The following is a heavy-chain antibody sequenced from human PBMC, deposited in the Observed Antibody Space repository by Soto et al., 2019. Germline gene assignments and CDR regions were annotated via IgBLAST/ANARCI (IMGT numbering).Heavy chain of an antibody. V-gene: IGHV1-18*01. D-gene: IGHD3-9*01. Sequence: GASVKVSCKASGYTFTSYGISWVRQAPGQGLEWMGWISAYNGNTNYAQKLQGRVTMTTDTSTSTAYMELRSLRSDDTAVYYCARDPLSKLRYFDWPDYWGQGTLVTVSS. CDR2: ISAYNGNT. CDR3: ARDPLSKLRYFDWPDY. CDR1: GYTFTSYG. J-gene: IGHJ4*02.